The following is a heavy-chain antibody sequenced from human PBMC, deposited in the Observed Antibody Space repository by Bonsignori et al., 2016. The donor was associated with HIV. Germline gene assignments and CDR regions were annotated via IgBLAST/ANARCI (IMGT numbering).Heavy chain of an antibody. CDR3: VRYGRDLGVR. CDR1: GFTFSASW. J-gene: IGHJ1*01. D-gene: IGHD3-10*01. Sequence: EVQLVESGGGLVQPGGSLRLSCAASGFTFSASWMSWVRQTPEKGLEWMANIKEDGTDKYYVDSVRGRFTISRDNTKNSLYLQMSSLRAEDTAVYYCVRYGRDLGVRGGQG. V-gene: IGHV3-7*01. CDR2: IKEDGTDK.